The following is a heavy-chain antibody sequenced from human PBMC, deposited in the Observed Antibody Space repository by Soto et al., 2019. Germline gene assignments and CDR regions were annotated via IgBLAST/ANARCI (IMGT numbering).Heavy chain of an antibody. Sequence: SVKLSCKASGFSFTSSAMQWVRQARGQRLEWIGWIVVGSGNTNYAQKFQERVTITRDMSTSTAYMELRRLRSDDTALYFCARETRMTAFDMWGQGTMVTVSS. CDR2: IVVGSGNT. J-gene: IGHJ3*02. CDR1: GFSFTSSA. CDR3: ARETRMTAFDM. V-gene: IGHV1-58*02. D-gene: IGHD2-15*01.